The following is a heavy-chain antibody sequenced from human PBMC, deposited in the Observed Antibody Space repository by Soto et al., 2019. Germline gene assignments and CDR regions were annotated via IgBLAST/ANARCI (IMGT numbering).Heavy chain of an antibody. J-gene: IGHJ4*02. CDR1: GFIFSSYG. Sequence: QVQLVESGGGVVQPGRSLRLSCVASGFIFSSYGMHWVRQAPGKGLEWVAVVWFDGSNEFYADSVKGRFTISRDNSKKTLFLLMNTLRAEVTAVYYCAKLVGVSVAAAGFDLWGQGTLVTVSS. V-gene: IGHV3-33*06. D-gene: IGHD6-13*01. CDR2: VWFDGSNE. CDR3: AKLVGVSVAAAGFDL.